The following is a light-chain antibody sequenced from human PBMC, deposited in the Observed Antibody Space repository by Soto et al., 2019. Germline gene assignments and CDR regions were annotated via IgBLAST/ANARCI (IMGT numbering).Light chain of an antibody. CDR1: SSDVGGYNL. CDR2: EGT. J-gene: IGLJ1*01. V-gene: IGLV2-23*01. Sequence: QSMLTQPASWSGSPGQSITISCSGTSSDVGGYNLVSWYQQHTAKAPKLLIYEGTQRPSGVSSRFSGSKSGNTASLTISGLQAEDEADYYCCSYASSSSYVFGTGTKVTVL. CDR3: CSYASSSSYV.